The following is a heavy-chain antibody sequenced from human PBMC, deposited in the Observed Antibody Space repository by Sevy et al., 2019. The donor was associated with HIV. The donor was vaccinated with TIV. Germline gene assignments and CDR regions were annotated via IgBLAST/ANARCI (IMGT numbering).Heavy chain of an antibody. CDR3: ALSKGYYYYYMDV. CDR2: INHSGST. CDR1: GGSFSGYY. V-gene: IGHV4-34*01. D-gene: IGHD3-16*02. Sequence: SETLSLTCAVYGGSFSGYYWSWIRQPPGKGLEWIGEINHSGSTNYNPSLKSRVTISVDTSKNQFSLKLSSVTAADTAVYYCALSKGYYYYYMDVWGKGTTVTVSS. J-gene: IGHJ6*03.